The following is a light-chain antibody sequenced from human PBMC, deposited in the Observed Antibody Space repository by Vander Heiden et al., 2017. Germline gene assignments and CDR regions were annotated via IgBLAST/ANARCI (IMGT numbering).Light chain of an antibody. Sequence: DIVMTQSPDSLAVSLGERATINCKSSQRVLYSSNNKNYLAGYQQKPGQTPKLLSYWASTRESGVPDRVTGSGSGTDFTLTISGLQAEDVAVYYVRQDDSTQCFGPGTRVDMK. CDR2: WAS. J-gene: IGKJ3*01. CDR3: RQDDSTQC. CDR1: QRVLYSSNNKNY. V-gene: IGKV4-1*01.